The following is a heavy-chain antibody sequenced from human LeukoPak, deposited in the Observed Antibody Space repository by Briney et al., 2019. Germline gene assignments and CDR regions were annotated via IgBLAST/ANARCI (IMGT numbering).Heavy chain of an antibody. V-gene: IGHV3-30*04. CDR3: AKGPWFGELLDYYFDY. Sequence: GGSLRLSCVASGFTFSTYTMHWVRQAPGKGLEWVAVVSHDGTTKYYADSVRGRFTISRDNSKNTLYLRMDSLRAEDTAVYYCAKGPWFGELLDYYFDYWGQGTLVTVSS. D-gene: IGHD3-10*01. CDR1: GFTFSTYT. J-gene: IGHJ4*02. CDR2: VSHDGTTK.